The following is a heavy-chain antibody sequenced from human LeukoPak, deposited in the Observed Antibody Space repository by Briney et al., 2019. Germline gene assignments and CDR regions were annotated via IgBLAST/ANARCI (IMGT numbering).Heavy chain of an antibody. V-gene: IGHV3-23*01. J-gene: IGHJ4*02. CDR3: AKSRSGSANWALQIFDN. D-gene: IGHD1-1*01. Sequence: GGSLRLSCAASGFRFSSYAMSWVRQAPGKGLEWVSAISGSGVSTYYADSVKGRFTVSRDNSKNSLFVQMNSLRAEDTAVYFCAKSRSGSANWALQIFDNWGQGTLVTVSS. CDR1: GFRFSSYA. CDR2: ISGSGVST.